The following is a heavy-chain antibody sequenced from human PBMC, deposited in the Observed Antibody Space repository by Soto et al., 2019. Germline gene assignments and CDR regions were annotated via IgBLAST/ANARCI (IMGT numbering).Heavy chain of an antibody. V-gene: IGHV3-33*01. D-gene: IGHD6-13*01. CDR2: IWYDGSNK. CDR1: GFTFSSYG. J-gene: IGHJ4*02. Sequence: PGGSLRLSCAASGFTFSSYGMHWVRQAPGKGLEWVAVIWYDGSNKYYADSVKGRFTISRDNSKNTLYLQMNSLRAEDTAVYYCARALSSSWFSFHYWGQGTLVTVSS. CDR3: ARALSSSWFSFHY.